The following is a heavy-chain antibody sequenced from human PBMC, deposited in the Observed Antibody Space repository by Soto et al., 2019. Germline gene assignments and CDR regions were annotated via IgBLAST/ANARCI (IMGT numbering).Heavy chain of an antibody. CDR1: GFTFSSYS. V-gene: IGHV3-21*01. J-gene: IGHJ4*02. Sequence: GGSLRLSCAASGFTFSSYSMNWVRQAPGKGLEWVSSISSSSSYIYYADSVKGRFTISRDNAKNSLYLQMNSLRAEDTAVYYCARDSLSGYYDSSGYNMIDYWGQGTLVTVSS. CDR3: ARDSLSGYYDSSGYNMIDY. CDR2: ISSSSSYI. D-gene: IGHD3-22*01.